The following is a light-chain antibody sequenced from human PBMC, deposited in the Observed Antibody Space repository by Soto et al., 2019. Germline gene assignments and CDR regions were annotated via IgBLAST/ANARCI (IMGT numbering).Light chain of an antibody. CDR1: YRDVGGYNY. Sequence: QAVVTQPASVSGSPGQSITISCTGTYRDVGGYNYVSWYQQHPGRAPQLMIYEVYNRPSGVSDRFSGSKSGNTASLTISGLQPEDGADYYCSSYTSITTHVIFGGGTKLTVL. J-gene: IGLJ2*01. V-gene: IGLV2-14*01. CDR3: SSYTSITTHVI. CDR2: EVY.